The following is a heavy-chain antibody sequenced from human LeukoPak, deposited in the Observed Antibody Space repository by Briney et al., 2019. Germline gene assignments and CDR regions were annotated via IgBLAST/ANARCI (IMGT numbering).Heavy chain of an antibody. D-gene: IGHD1-26*01. J-gene: IGHJ4*02. V-gene: IGHV3-30*04. CDR1: GFTFSSYA. CDR3: ARAEWELMYYFDY. Sequence: GGSLRLSCAASGFTFSSYAMHWVRQAPGKGLEWVAVISYDGSNKYYADSVKGRLTISRDNSKNTLYLQMNSLRAEDTAVYYCARAEWELMYYFDYWGQGTLVTVSS. CDR2: ISYDGSNK.